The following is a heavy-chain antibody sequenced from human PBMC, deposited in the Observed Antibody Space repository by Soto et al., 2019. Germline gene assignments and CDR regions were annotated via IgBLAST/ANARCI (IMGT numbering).Heavy chain of an antibody. CDR2: IYYSGST. CDR1: GGSISSGGYY. J-gene: IGHJ4*02. Sequence: LSLTCTVSGGSISSGGYYWSWIRQHPGKGLEWIGYIYYSGSTYYNPSLKSRVTISVDTSKNQFSLKLSSVTAADTAVYYCARADGAHGDYGDYVPPYYFDYWGQGTLVTVSS. V-gene: IGHV4-31*03. D-gene: IGHD4-17*01. CDR3: ARADGAHGDYGDYVPPYYFDY.